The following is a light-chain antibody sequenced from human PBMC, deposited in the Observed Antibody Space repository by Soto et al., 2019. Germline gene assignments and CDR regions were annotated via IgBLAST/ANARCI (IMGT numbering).Light chain of an antibody. CDR3: QQTYSAPLT. Sequence: DIQMTQSPSSLSASVVDRVTITCRASQSISSYLNWYQQKPGKAPKLLIYAASSLQGGVPLRFSGSGSGTDFTLTISSLEPEDFTTYYCQQTYSAPLTFGGGTKVDIK. V-gene: IGKV1-39*01. CDR2: AAS. CDR1: QSISSY. J-gene: IGKJ4*01.